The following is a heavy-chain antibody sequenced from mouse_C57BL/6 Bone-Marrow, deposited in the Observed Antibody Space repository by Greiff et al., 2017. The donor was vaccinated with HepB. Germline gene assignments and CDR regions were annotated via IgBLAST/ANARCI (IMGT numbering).Heavy chain of an antibody. J-gene: IGHJ3*01. CDR2: IDPENGDT. V-gene: IGHV14-4*01. CDR1: GFNIKDDY. Sequence: EVKLMESGAELVRPGASVKLSCTASGFNIKDDYMHWVKQRPEQGLEWIGWIDPENGDTEYASKFQGKATITADTSSNTAYLQLSSLTSEDTAVYYCTGGFAYWGQGTLVTVSA. CDR3: TGGFAY.